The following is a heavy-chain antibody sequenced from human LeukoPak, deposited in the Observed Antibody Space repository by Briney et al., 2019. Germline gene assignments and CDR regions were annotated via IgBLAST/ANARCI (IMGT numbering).Heavy chain of an antibody. CDR2: FHPEDGET. D-gene: IGHD2-2*01. V-gene: IGHV1-24*01. CDR3: TTGKIYCSTTSCSDDY. CDR1: GDTLTALS. J-gene: IGHJ4*02. Sequence: GASVTVSCMVSGDTLTALSMHWVRQAPGKGLEWMGGFHPEDGETIYAQKFQGRVTMTEDTSTDTAYMGLSSLRSDDTAVYYCTTGKIYCSTTSCSDDYWGQGTLVTVSS.